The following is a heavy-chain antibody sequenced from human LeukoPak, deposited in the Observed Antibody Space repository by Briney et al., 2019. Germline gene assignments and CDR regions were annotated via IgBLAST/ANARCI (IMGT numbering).Heavy chain of an antibody. CDR2: IFYSGIV. Sequence: PSETLSLTCTVSGDSTSRYYWSWIRQPPGKGLEFLGYIFYSGIVNYNPSLKSRVTMSVDSSKNQVSLKVRSVTAADTAVYYCARLKGYYFDYWGQGTLVTVSS. V-gene: IGHV4-59*01. CDR3: ARLKGYYFDY. CDR1: GDSTSRYY. J-gene: IGHJ4*02. D-gene: IGHD4/OR15-4a*01.